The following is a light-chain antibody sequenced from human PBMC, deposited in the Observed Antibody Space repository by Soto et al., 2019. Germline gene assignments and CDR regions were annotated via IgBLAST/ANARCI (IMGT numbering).Light chain of an antibody. J-gene: IGKJ1*01. V-gene: IGKV3-15*01. CDR1: QGIGST. Sequence: EIVMTQSPATLSVSPGERATLSCRASQGIGSTLAWYQQKPGQTPRLLIYGASTRATGIPARFSGSGSGTEFTLTISSLQSEDFAVYYCQQYNNWPPERTFGQGTKVDIK. CDR2: GAS. CDR3: QQYNNWPPERT.